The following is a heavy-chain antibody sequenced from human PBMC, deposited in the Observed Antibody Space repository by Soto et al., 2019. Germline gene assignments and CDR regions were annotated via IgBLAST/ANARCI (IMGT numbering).Heavy chain of an antibody. J-gene: IGHJ6*02. Sequence: SLTTAVHGDSLNRSHWWSCVRHCTGKGLEWIGEIYHSGSTNYNPSLKSRVTISVDKSKNQFSLKLSSVTAADTAVYYCASWYSTFGDYIDYYYGMDVWGQGTTVT. CDR3: ASWYSTFGDYIDYYYGMDV. D-gene: IGHD4-17*01. CDR1: GDSLNRSHW. CDR2: IYHSGST. V-gene: IGHV4-4*02.